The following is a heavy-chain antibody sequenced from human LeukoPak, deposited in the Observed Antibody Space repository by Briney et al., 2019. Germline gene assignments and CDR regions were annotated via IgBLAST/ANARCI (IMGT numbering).Heavy chain of an antibody. CDR1: GGSISSSSYY. D-gene: IGHD1-14*01. Sequence: SETLSLTCTVSGGSISSSSYYWGWIRQPPGKGLEWIGSIYYSGSTYYNPSLKSRVTISVDTSKNQLSLKLSSVTAADTAVYYCGRTVYSYYYYYMDVWGKGTTVTVSS. V-gene: IGHV4-39*01. J-gene: IGHJ6*03. CDR2: IYYSGST. CDR3: GRTVYSYYYYYMDV.